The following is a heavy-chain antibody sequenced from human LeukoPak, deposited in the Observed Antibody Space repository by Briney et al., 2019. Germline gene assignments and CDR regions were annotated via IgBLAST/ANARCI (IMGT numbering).Heavy chain of an antibody. CDR2: ISGSGGDT. D-gene: IGHD3-10*01. CDR3: AKAVWFGEFDYYFFGLDV. V-gene: IGHV3-23*01. J-gene: IGHJ6*02. CDR1: GFTFSSYA. Sequence: PGGSLRLSCAAFGFTFSSYAMGWVRQAPGKGLEWVSAISGSGGDTYYADSVKGRFTFSRDNSKNTFYLQMNSLRPEDTALYYCAKAVWFGEFDYYFFGLDVWGQGTTVTDSS.